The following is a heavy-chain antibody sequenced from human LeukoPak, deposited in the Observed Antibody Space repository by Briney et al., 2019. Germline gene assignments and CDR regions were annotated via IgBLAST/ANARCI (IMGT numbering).Heavy chain of an antibody. CDR1: GGSISSGGYS. Sequence: PSETLSLTCAVSGGSISSGGYSWSWIRQPPGKGLEWIGYIYHSGSTYYNPSLKSRVTISVDTSKNQFSLKLSSVTAADTAVYYCARQRLHSGWSGNYDYWGQGTLVTVSS. J-gene: IGHJ4*02. V-gene: IGHV4-30-2*01. D-gene: IGHD6-19*01. CDR2: IYHSGST. CDR3: ARQRLHSGWSGNYDY.